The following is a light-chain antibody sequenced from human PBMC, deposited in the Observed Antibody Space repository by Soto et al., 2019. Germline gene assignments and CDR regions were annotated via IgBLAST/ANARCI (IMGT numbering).Light chain of an antibody. CDR1: QSVSSD. CDR2: GAS. CDR3: QQYNNWPPWT. Sequence: EMVMTQSPATLSVSPGERATFSCRASQSVSSDLAWYQQKPGQAPRLLIYGASTRATGIPARFSGSGSGTEFTLTISSLQSEDFAVYYCQQYNNWPPWTFGQGTKV. V-gene: IGKV3-15*01. J-gene: IGKJ1*01.